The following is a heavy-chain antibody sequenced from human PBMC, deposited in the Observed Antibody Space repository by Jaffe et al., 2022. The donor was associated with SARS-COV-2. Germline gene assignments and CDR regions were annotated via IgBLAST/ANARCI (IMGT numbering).Heavy chain of an antibody. D-gene: IGHD5-18*01. CDR3: ARSMVTVGWYFDL. V-gene: IGHV1-2*02. Sequence: QVHLVQSGAEVKEPGASVKVSCKASGYTFTGYYLHWVRQAPGQGLEWMGWINPKSGVTNSAQRFQGRVTVTRDTSISTAYMELDRLTSDDTAVYYCARSMVTVGWYFDLWGRGTLVTVSS. CDR1: GYTFTGYY. J-gene: IGHJ2*01. CDR2: INPKSGVT.